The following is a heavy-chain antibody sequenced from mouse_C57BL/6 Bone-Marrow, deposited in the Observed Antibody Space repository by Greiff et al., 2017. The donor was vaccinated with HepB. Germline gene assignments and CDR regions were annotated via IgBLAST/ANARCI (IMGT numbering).Heavy chain of an antibody. Sequence: EVKLVESGGGLVQPKGSLKLSCAASGFTFNTYAMHWVRQAPGKGLEWVARIRSKSSNYATYYADSVKDRFTISRDDSQSMLYLQMNNLKTEDTAMYYCVRGSSYCWFAYWGQGTLVTVSA. V-gene: IGHV10-3*01. CDR1: GFTFNTYA. CDR2: IRSKSSNYAT. D-gene: IGHD1-1*01. J-gene: IGHJ3*01. CDR3: VRGSSYCWFAY.